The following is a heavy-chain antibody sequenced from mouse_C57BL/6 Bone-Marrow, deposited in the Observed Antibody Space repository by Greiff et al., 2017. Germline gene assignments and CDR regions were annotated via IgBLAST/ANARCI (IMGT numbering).Heavy chain of an antibody. Sequence: EVQLVESGAELVRPGASVKLSCTASGFNIKDDYMHWVKPRPEQGLEWIGWIDPENGDTEYASKFQGKATITADTSSNTAYLQLSSLTSEDTAVYYCTTLGSSYFDYWGQGTTLTVSS. CDR1: GFNIKDDY. CDR2: IDPENGDT. J-gene: IGHJ2*01. D-gene: IGHD1-1*01. CDR3: TTLGSSYFDY. V-gene: IGHV14-4*01.